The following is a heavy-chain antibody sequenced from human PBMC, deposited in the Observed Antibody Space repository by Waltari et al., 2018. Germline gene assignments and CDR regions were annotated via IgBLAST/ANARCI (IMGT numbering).Heavy chain of an antibody. CDR3: AKNEKFCIKAACYDS. CDR2: ITSRGEAT. Sequence: EVQLLESGGDLVQPGGSLRLSCAASGFTFTTHAMTWVRQAPGKGLEWVSVITSRGEATYYAGSVKGRFTISRDNSRNTLNLHMSSLRAEDTATYYCAKNEKFCIKAACYDSWGQGTLVTVSS. D-gene: IGHD2-8*01. CDR1: GFTFTTHA. V-gene: IGHV3-23*01. J-gene: IGHJ4*02.